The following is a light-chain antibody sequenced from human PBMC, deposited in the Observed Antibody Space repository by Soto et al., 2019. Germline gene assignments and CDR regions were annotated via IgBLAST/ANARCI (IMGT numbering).Light chain of an antibody. J-gene: IGLJ3*02. CDR2: DVT. V-gene: IGLV2-14*01. Sequence: QSVLTQPASVSGSPGQSITISCTGTSSDVGRYNYVSWYQQHPGKAPKLIIYDVTYRPSGVSDRFSGSKSGSTAPLTISGLEAEDEADYYCSSYTGSSTSFGGGTKVTVL. CDR1: SSDVGRYNY. CDR3: SSYTGSSTS.